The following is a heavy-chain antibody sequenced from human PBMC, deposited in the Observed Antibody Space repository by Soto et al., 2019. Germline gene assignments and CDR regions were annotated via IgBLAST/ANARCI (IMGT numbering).Heavy chain of an antibody. V-gene: IGHV3-21*01. J-gene: IGHJ4*02. CDR3: ARDLVDTAMVEGFDY. CDR1: GFTFRSYS. Sequence: EVQLVESGGGLVTPGGSLRLSCAASGFTFRSYSMNWVRQAPGKGLEWVSSISSSSSYIYYADSVKGRFTISRDNAKNSLYLQMNSLRAEDTAVYYCARDLVDTAMVEGFDYWGQGTLVTVSS. D-gene: IGHD5-18*01. CDR2: ISSSSSYI.